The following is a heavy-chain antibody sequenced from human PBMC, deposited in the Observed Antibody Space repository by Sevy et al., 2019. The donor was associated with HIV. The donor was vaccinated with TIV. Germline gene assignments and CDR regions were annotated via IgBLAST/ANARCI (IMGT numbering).Heavy chain of an antibody. CDR1: GFSFGTYS. Sequence: GGSLRLSCAGSGFSFGTYSMHWVRQAPGKGLEWVAVIWYDGTKQYYADSVKGRVTISRDNSKNTMYLHMNALRAEDTGVYYCARGLDTEISLENLLRSFEWVFRGKSFDYWGQGTLVTVSS. CDR2: IWYDGTKQ. J-gene: IGHJ4*02. V-gene: IGHV3-30*04. CDR3: ARGLDTEISLENLLRSFEWVFRGKSFDY. D-gene: IGHD3-3*01.